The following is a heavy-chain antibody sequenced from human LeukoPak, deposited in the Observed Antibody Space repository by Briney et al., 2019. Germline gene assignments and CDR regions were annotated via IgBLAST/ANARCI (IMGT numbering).Heavy chain of an antibody. J-gene: IGHJ4*02. Sequence: GGSLRLSCAASGFTFSSYEMNWGRQAPGTGLEWVSYISSSGSTIYYADSVKGRSTISRDNAKNSLYLQMNSLRAEDTAVYYCASSSGWYRGYYFDYWGQGTLVTVSS. D-gene: IGHD6-19*01. CDR1: GFTFSSYE. CDR2: ISSSGSTI. CDR3: ASSSGWYRGYYFDY. V-gene: IGHV3-48*03.